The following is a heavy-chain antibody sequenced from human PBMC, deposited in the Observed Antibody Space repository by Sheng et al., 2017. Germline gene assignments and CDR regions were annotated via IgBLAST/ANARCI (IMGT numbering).Heavy chain of an antibody. D-gene: IGHD3-10*01. V-gene: IGHV3-30*03. J-gene: IGHJ4*02. CDR2: ISHDAINK. CDR1: GFTFSNYG. CDR3: ARVGGDGSWAWAPIDD. Sequence: QVQLVESGGDVVQPGRSLRLSCAASGFTFSNYGMHWVRQAPGKGLEWVAIISHDAINKYYGDSVKGRFTISRDDSKNTLYLQMNSLRPEDTALYYCARVGGDGSWAWAPIDDWGQGTLVTVSS.